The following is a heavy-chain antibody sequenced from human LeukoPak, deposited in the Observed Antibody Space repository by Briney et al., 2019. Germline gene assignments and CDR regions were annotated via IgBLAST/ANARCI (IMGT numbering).Heavy chain of an antibody. J-gene: IGHJ4*02. Sequence: SETLSLTCTVSGGSISSYYWSWIRQPAGKGLEWIGRIYTSGSTNYNPSLKSRVTMSVDTSKNKFSLKLSSVTAADTAVYYCARQYCSGGSCYSAFDYWGQGTLVTVSS. V-gene: IGHV4-4*07. CDR3: ARQYCSGGSCYSAFDY. CDR1: GGSISSYY. CDR2: IYTSGST. D-gene: IGHD2-15*01.